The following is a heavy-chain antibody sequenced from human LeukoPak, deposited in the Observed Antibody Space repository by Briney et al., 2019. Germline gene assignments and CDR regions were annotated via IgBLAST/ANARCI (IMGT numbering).Heavy chain of an antibody. V-gene: IGHV3-23*01. Sequence: GGSLRLSCAASGFTLSIYAMSWVRQAPEKGLEWVSAISGSGGSTYYADSVKGRFTISRDNSKNTLYLQMNSLRAEDTAVYYCAKDTVGDGEGFDYWGQGTLVTVSS. CDR1: GFTLSIYA. D-gene: IGHD4-11*01. CDR2: ISGSGGST. J-gene: IGHJ4*02. CDR3: AKDTVGDGEGFDY.